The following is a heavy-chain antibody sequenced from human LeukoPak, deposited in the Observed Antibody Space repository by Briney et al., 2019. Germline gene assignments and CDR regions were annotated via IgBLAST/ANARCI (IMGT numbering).Heavy chain of an antibody. Sequence: PGGSLRLSCTASGFTFGDYVMNWFRQAPGKGLEWVGFIRTKAYGGTTENAASVQGRFTISRDDSESTARLQMNSLKTEDTAVYYCARYGDYGPGDYWGQGTLVTVSS. CDR3: ARYGDYGPGDY. CDR1: GFTFGDYV. J-gene: IGHJ4*02. CDR2: IRTKAYGGTT. D-gene: IGHD4-17*01. V-gene: IGHV3-49*03.